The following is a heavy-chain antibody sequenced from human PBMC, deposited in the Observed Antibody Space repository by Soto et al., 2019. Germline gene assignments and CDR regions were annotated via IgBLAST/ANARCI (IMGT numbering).Heavy chain of an antibody. D-gene: IGHD4-4*01. CDR2: IYTSGST. CDR3: AREAVTTLYFDY. Sequence: SETLSLTYTVSGGSISSYYWSWIRQPAGKGLEWIGRIYTSGSTNYNPSLKSRVTMSVDTSKNQFSLKLSSVTAADTAVYYCAREAVTTLYFDYWGQGTLVTVSS. J-gene: IGHJ4*02. CDR1: GGSISSYY. V-gene: IGHV4-4*07.